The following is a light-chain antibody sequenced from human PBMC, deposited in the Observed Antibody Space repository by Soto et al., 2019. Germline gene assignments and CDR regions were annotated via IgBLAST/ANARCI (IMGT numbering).Light chain of an antibody. CDR3: QTWGTGIRV. CDR1: SGHSSYA. J-gene: IGLJ3*02. Sequence: QSVLTQSPSASASLGASVKLTCTLSSGHSSYAIAWHQQQPEKGPRSLMKLNSDGSHSKGDGIPDRFSGSSSGAERYLTISSLQSEDEADYYCQTWGTGIRVFGGGTQLTVL. CDR2: LNSDGSH. V-gene: IGLV4-69*01.